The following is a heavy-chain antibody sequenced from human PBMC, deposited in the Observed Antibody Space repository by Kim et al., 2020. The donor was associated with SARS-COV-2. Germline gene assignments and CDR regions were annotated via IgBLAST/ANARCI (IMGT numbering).Heavy chain of an antibody. CDR1: GGSISSNY. Sequence: SETLSLTCTVSGGSISSNYWSWIRQPPGTGLEWIGYINYSGTTNYNPTLKSRVTMSVDTSRNQFSLNLSSGTAADTAVYYCSRALTVTGHFDYWGQGTLVTVSS. V-gene: IGHV4-59*13. D-gene: IGHD4-17*01. CDR2: INYSGTT. CDR3: SRALTVTGHFDY. J-gene: IGHJ4*02.